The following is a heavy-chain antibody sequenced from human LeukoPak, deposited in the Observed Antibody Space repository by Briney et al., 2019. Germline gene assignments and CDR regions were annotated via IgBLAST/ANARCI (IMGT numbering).Heavy chain of an antibody. D-gene: IGHD2-2*01. CDR3: ARTQPADV. Sequence: GGSLSLSCAVSGYSFSDYSFYWIRLGPGPGLEWVSFISSRSSYINYAESVKGRFTTSRDNAKNTLYLQMNSLRAEDTAVYYCARTQPADVWGKGTMVTVSS. V-gene: IGHV3-21*06. CDR2: ISSRSSYI. J-gene: IGHJ6*03. CDR1: GYSFSDYS.